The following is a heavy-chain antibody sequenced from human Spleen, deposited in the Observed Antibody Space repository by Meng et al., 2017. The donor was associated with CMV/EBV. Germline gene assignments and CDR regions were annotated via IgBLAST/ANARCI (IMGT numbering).Heavy chain of an antibody. D-gene: IGHD6-13*01. V-gene: IGHV4-31*03. Sequence: SETLSLTCTVSGGSVSSGGYYWSWIRQHPGKGLEWIGYIYYSGTFYNPSLESRVTISVDTSKNQFSLKMISVTAADTAVYYCVRDRYSSNWNYFDYWGQGSLVTVSS. J-gene: IGHJ4*02. CDR2: IYYSGT. CDR3: VRDRYSSNWNYFDY. CDR1: GGSVSSGGYY.